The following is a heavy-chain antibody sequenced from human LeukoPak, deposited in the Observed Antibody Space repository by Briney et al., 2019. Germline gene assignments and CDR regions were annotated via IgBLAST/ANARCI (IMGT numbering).Heavy chain of an antibody. J-gene: IGHJ4*02. D-gene: IGHD4-17*01. CDR1: ARTFSSYA. Sequence: SVEVSCNASARTFSSYAISWVRQAPGQGLEWMGRIIPILGIANYAQKFQGRVTITADKSTSTAYMELSSLRSEDTAVYYCARSTVTTVLCDYWGQGTLVTVAS. CDR3: ARSTVTTVLCDY. V-gene: IGHV1-69*04. CDR2: IIPILGIA.